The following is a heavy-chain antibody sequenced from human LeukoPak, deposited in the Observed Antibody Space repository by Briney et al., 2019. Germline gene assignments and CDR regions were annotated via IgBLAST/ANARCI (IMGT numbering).Heavy chain of an antibody. CDR1: GFTFSDYY. J-gene: IGHJ4*02. Sequence: TGGSLRLSCAASGFTFSDYYMSWIRQAPGKGLEWVSYISSSGSTIYYADSVKGRFTISRDNAKNSLYLQMNSLRAEDTAVYYCARVPLGYCSSTSCYAGLSDYWGQGTLVTVSS. CDR3: ARVPLGYCSSTSCYAGLSDY. D-gene: IGHD2-2*01. CDR2: ISSSGSTI. V-gene: IGHV3-11*01.